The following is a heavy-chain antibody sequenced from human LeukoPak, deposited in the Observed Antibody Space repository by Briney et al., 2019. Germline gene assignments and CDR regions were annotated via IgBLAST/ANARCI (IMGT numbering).Heavy chain of an antibody. V-gene: IGHV3-48*01. CDR3: ARDPPGIAASGTYY. J-gene: IGHJ4*02. CDR1: GFTFNTYT. Sequence: GGSLRLSCAASGFTFNTYTMNWVRQAPGKGLEWVSYISGSSGIIDYADSVRGRFTISRDSSKNTLLLQMNSLRVEDTAVYYCARDPPGIAASGTYYWGQGTLVTVSS. CDR2: ISGSSGII. D-gene: IGHD6-13*01.